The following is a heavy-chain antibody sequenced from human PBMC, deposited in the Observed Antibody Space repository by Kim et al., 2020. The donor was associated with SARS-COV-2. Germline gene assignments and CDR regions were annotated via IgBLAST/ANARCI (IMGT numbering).Heavy chain of an antibody. CDR3: ARDYYDSSGYYYGY. D-gene: IGHD3-22*01. Sequence: ADSVKGRFTISRDNAKNSLYLQMNSLRAEDTAVYYCARDYYDSSGYYYGYWGQGTLVTVSS. J-gene: IGHJ4*02. V-gene: IGHV3-21*01.